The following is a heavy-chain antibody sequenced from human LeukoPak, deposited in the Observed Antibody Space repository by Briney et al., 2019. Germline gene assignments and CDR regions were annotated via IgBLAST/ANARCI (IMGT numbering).Heavy chain of an antibody. V-gene: IGHV4-59*01. CDR1: GGSISSYY. CDR2: IYYRGST. Sequence: PSETLSLTCTVSGGSISSYYWSWIRQPPGKGLEWIGYIYYRGSTNYNPSLKSRVTISVDTSKNQFSLKLSSVTAADTAVYYCARVGGSGYYHYWYFDLWGRGTLVTVSS. D-gene: IGHD3-22*01. CDR3: ARVGGSGYYHYWYFDL. J-gene: IGHJ2*01.